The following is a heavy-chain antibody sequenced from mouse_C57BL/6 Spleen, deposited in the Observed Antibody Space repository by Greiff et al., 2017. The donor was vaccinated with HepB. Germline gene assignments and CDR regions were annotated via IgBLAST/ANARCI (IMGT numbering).Heavy chain of an antibody. V-gene: IGHV1-53*01. CDR2: INPSNGGT. J-gene: IGHJ3*01. Sequence: QVHVKQPGPELVKPGASVKLSCKASGYTFTSYWMHWVKQRPGQGLEWIGNINPSNGGTNYNEKFKSKATLTVDKSSSTAYMQLSSLTSEDSAVYYCARGGYPWFAYWGQGTLVTVSA. CDR3: ARGGYPWFAY. CDR1: GYTFTSYW. D-gene: IGHD2-2*01.